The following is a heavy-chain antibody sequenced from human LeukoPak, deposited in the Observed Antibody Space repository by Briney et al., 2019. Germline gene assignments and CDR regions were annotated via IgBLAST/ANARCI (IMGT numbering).Heavy chain of an antibody. D-gene: IGHD3-10*01. CDR3: ARDGRQRKTYYYASGSANAFDI. CDR1: GYTFTSYD. CDR2: MNPNSGNT. V-gene: IGHV1-8*03. J-gene: IGHJ3*02. Sequence: GASVKVSCKASGYTFTSYDINWVRQATGQGLEWMGWMNPNSGNTGYAQKFQGRVTITRNTSISTAYMELSSLRSEDTAVYYCARDGRQRKTYYYASGSANAFDIWGQGTMVTVSS.